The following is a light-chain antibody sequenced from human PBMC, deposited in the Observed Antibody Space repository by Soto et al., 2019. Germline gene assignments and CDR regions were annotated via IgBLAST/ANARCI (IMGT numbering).Light chain of an antibody. V-gene: IGKV3-20*01. J-gene: IGKJ1*01. CDR2: GAS. CDR1: QSVISTY. Sequence: EIVLTQSPGTLSLSPGERATLSCRASQSVISTYLAWYQQKPGQAPRLLIYGASSRATGIPDRFSGSGSGTDFTLTISRLEPEDFAVYYCHQYRDSLGTFGQGTKVEIK. CDR3: HQYRDSLGT.